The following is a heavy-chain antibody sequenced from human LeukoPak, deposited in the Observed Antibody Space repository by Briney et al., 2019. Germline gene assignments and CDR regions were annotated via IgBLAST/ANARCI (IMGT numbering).Heavy chain of an antibody. V-gene: IGHV3-23*01. D-gene: IGHD2-15*01. CDR1: GFTLSSYV. CDR2: ITGSGDIT. Sequence: GESLRLSSAASGFTLSSYVMTWVRQAPGKGLEWVSLITGSGDITSYADSLKGRFTISRDNSMNTLYLQMNSLRAEDTAVYYCAKSSTPGNLDMVFDYWGQGTLVTVSS. CDR3: AKSSTPGNLDMVFDY. J-gene: IGHJ4*02.